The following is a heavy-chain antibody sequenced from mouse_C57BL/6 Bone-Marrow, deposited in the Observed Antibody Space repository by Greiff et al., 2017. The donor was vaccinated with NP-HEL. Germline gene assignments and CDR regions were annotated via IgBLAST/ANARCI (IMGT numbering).Heavy chain of an antibody. Sequence: EVKLMESGAELVRPGASVKLSCTASGFNIKDDYMHWVKQRPEQGLEWIGWIDPENGDTEYASKFQGKATITADTSSNTAYLQLSSLTSEDTAVYYCTRYYGSSYGAYWGQGTLVTVSA. J-gene: IGHJ3*01. CDR1: GFNIKDDY. CDR3: TRYYGSSYGAY. V-gene: IGHV14-4*01. CDR2: IDPENGDT. D-gene: IGHD1-1*01.